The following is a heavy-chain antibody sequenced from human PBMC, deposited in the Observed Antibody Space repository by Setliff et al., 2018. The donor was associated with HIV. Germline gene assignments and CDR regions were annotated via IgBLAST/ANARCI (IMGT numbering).Heavy chain of an antibody. D-gene: IGHD3-9*01. J-gene: IGHJ6*03. Sequence: ASVKVSCKASGYTFTSYGISWVRQAPGQGLEWMGWISAYNGNTNYAQKLQGRVTMTTDTSTSTAYMELRSLRSDDTAVYYCARIGPDYDILTGYRDYYYMDVWGKGTTVTVSS. CDR3: ARIGPDYDILTGYRDYYYMDV. V-gene: IGHV1-18*01. CDR1: GYTFTSYG. CDR2: ISAYNGNT.